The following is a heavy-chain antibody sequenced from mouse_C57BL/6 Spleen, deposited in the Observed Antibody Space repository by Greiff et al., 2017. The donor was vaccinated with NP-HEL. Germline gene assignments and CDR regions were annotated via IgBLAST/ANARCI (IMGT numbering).Heavy chain of an antibody. J-gene: IGHJ3*01. Sequence: VQLQQSGPELVKPGASVKISCKASGYAFSSSWMNWVKQRPGKGLEWIGRIYPGDGDTNYNGKFKGKATLTADKSSSTAYMQLSSLTSEDSAVYFCARYDSSSKAWFAYWGQGTLVTVSA. V-gene: IGHV1-82*01. CDR2: IYPGDGDT. D-gene: IGHD1-1*01. CDR1: GYAFSSSW. CDR3: ARYDSSSKAWFAY.